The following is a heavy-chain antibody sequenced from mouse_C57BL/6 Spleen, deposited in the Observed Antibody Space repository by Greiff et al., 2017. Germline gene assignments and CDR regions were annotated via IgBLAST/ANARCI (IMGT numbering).Heavy chain of an antibody. Sequence: EVQLQQSGPVLVKPGASVKMSCKASGYTFTDYYMNWVKQSHGKSLEWIGVINPYNGGTSYNQKFKGKATLTVDKSSSTAYMELNSLTSEDSAVYYCARSGVVATSHYFDYWGQGTTLTVSS. CDR3: ARSGVVATSHYFDY. CDR1: GYTFTDYY. CDR2: INPYNGGT. V-gene: IGHV1-19*01. D-gene: IGHD1-1*01. J-gene: IGHJ2*01.